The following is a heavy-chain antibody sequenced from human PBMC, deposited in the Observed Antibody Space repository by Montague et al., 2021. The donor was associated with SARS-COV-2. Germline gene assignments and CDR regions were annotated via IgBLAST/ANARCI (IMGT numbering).Heavy chain of an antibody. D-gene: IGHD6-19*01. CDR3: ARGRRPLSVGSGWYLDY. CDR2: ISRSGET. J-gene: IGHJ4*02. V-gene: IGHV4-34*01. Sequence: SETLSLTCAVYGGSFSAYYWTWIRQPPGKGLEWIGEISRSGETTYNPSLKSRVTLSGDTSRNQFSLELRSVTAADTALYYCARGRRPLSVGSGWYLDYWDLGTPVTVSS. CDR1: GGSFSAYY.